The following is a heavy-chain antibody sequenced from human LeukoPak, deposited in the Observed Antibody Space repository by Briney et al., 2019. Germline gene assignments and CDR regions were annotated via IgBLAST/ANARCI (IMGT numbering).Heavy chain of an antibody. CDR2: PYYRSRWYN. V-gene: IGHV6-1*01. Sequence: SHTLSLPCAISGDSVHNNSVTWIWIRQSPSRGLEWRGRPYYRSRWYNDYAVSVKSRITVKPDTSKNQFSLQLNSVTPEDTAVYYCAREQYYMDVWGKGTTVTVSS. CDR1: GDSVHNNSVT. J-gene: IGHJ6*03. CDR3: AREQYYMDV.